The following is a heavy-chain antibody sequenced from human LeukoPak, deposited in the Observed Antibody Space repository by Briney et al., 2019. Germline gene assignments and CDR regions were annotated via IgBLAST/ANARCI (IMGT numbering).Heavy chain of an antibody. V-gene: IGHV3-7*01. CDR1: GFTFGNYG. D-gene: IGHD6-13*01. Sequence: GGSLRLSCEASGFTFGNYGMNWVRQAPGKVLEWVANIKQDGSEKYYVDSVKGRFTISRDNAKNSLYLQMNSLRAEDTAVYYCARSLYSSRRFDPWGQGTLVTVSS. CDR3: ARSLYSSRRFDP. J-gene: IGHJ5*02. CDR2: IKQDGSEK.